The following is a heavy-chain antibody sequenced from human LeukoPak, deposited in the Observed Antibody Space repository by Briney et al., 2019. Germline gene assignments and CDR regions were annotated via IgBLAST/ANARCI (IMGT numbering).Heavy chain of an antibody. CDR1: GFIFYDYG. CDR2: ISWNGGRI. Sequence: GGSLRLSCAVSGFIFYDYGMAWVRQGPGKGLEWVSGISWNGGRIGYVDSVKGRFTISRDNVKNSLYLQMNSLRAEDTAVYYCARDLYDSSGHVGGWGQGTLVTVSS. D-gene: IGHD3-22*01. J-gene: IGHJ4*02. V-gene: IGHV3-20*04. CDR3: ARDLYDSSGHVGG.